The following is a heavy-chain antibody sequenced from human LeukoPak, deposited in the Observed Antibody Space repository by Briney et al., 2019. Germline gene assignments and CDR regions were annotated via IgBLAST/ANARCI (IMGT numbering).Heavy chain of an antibody. J-gene: IGHJ4*02. V-gene: IGHV3-7*05. Sequence: PGGSLRLSCAASGFTFRRNWMSWVRQAPGKGLEWVATIKHDGSEANYVDSVKGRFTSSRDNANNLLFLQMNSLRADDTAVYYCARYVSALDYSGQGTLVTVSS. D-gene: IGHD3-10*02. CDR3: ARYVSALDY. CDR1: GFTFRRNW. CDR2: IKHDGSEA.